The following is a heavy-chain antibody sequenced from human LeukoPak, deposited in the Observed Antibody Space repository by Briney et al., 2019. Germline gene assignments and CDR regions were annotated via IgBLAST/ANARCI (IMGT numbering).Heavy chain of an antibody. CDR1: GFTFSSYA. J-gene: IGHJ4*02. CDR2: IYSGGST. CDR3: ARDGGNDPEGY. V-gene: IGHV3-53*01. D-gene: IGHD1-1*01. Sequence: GGSLRLSCAASGFTFSSYAMSWVRQAPGKGLEWVSVIYSGGSTYYADSVKGRFTISRGNSKNTLYLQMNSLRAEDTAVYYCARDGGNDPEGYWGQGTLVTVSS.